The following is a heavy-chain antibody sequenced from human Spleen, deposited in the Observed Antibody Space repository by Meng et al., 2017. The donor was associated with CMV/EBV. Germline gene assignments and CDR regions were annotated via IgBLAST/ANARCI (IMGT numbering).Heavy chain of an antibody. CDR2: IRSKANHYAT. J-gene: IGHJ4*02. D-gene: IGHD3-3*01. CDR3: SRSDDYWISYTFDY. V-gene: IGHV3-73*01. CDR1: GFIFSDST. Sequence: SGFIFSDSTIHWVRQASGKGLEWVGRIRSKANHYATAYSASVKGRFTISRDDSRNTAHLQLNSLKSEDTAVYYCSRSDDYWISYTFDYWGQGTLVTVSS.